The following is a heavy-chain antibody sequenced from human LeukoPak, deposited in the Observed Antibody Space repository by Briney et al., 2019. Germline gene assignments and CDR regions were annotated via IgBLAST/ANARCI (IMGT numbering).Heavy chain of an antibody. J-gene: IGHJ6*02. CDR1: GFTVGSNY. V-gene: IGHV3-66*01. CDR3: AREAIAVALVYGMDI. CDR2: IYSGGTT. Sequence: GGSLRLSCAASGFTVGSNYMSRVRQAPGKGLEWVSVIYSGGTTYYADSVRGRLTISRDNSKNTLYLQLNSLRAEDTAVYYCAREAIAVALVYGMDIWGQGTTVTVSS. D-gene: IGHD6-19*01.